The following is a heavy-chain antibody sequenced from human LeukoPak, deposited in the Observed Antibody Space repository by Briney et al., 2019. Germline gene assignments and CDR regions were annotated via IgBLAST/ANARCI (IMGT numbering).Heavy chain of an antibody. Sequence: PGGSLRLSCAASGFTFSSYWMSWFRQAPGKGLEWEANIKQDGSEKYYVDSVKGRFTISRDNAKNSLYLQMNSLRAEDTAVYYCARVFAGEPYDSSGYFPDWGQGTLVTVSS. CDR1: GFTFSSYW. D-gene: IGHD3-22*01. CDR3: ARVFAGEPYDSSGYFPD. CDR2: IKQDGSEK. V-gene: IGHV3-7*01. J-gene: IGHJ4*02.